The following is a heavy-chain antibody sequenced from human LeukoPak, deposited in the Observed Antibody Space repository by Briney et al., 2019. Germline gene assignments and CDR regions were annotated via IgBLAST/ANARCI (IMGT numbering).Heavy chain of an antibody. CDR3: ARDPGYDYGYDY. D-gene: IGHD5-18*01. J-gene: IGHJ4*02. CDR1: GFTFSSYG. V-gene: IGHV3-66*01. CDR2: IYSDGST. Sequence: GGSLRLSCAASGFTFSSYGTSWVRQAPGKGLEWVSVIYSDGSTYYADSVKGRFTISRDNSKNTVYPQMNSLRAEDTAVYYCARDPGYDYGYDYWGQGTLVTVSS.